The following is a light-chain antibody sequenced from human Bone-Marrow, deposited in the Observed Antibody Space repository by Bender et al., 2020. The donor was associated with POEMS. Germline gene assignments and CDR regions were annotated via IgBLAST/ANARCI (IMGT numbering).Light chain of an antibody. CDR3: TSYAGNDNLL. V-gene: IGLV2-8*01. J-gene: IGLJ2*01. CDR2: DVS. CDR1: NSDIGTYKH. Sequence: QSALTQPASVSGSPGQSITISCTGTNSDIGTYKHVSWYQQHPGKAPKLLIDDVSNRPSGVPDRFSGSKSGNTASLTVSGLQGEDEADYYCTSYAGNDNLLFGGGTKLTVL.